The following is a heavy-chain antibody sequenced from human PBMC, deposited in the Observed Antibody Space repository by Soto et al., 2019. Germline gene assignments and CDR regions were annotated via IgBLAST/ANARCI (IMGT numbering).Heavy chain of an antibody. J-gene: IGHJ6*02. CDR3: ARDVRITMIVVVITEYYYYGMDV. Sequence: PGGSLRLSCAASGFTFSSYEMNWVRQAPGKGLERVSYISSSGSTIYYADSVKGRFTISRDNAKNSLYLQMNSLRAEDTAVYYCARDVRITMIVVVITEYYYYGMDVWGQGTTVTVSS. CDR2: ISSSGSTI. D-gene: IGHD3-22*01. V-gene: IGHV3-48*03. CDR1: GFTFSSYE.